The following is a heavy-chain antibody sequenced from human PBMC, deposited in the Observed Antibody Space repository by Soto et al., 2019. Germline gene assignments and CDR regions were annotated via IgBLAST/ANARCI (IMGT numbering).Heavy chain of an antibody. CDR3: ARCTPIAAHPNWFDP. J-gene: IGHJ5*02. V-gene: IGHV5-51*01. CDR2: IYPGDSDT. Sequence: GASLKISCKGSGYSFTSYWIGWVRQMPGKGLEWMGIIYPGDSDTRYSPSFQGQVTISADKSISTAYLQWSSLKASDTAMYYCARCTPIAAHPNWFDPWGQGTLVTVSS. D-gene: IGHD6-6*01. CDR1: GYSFTSYW.